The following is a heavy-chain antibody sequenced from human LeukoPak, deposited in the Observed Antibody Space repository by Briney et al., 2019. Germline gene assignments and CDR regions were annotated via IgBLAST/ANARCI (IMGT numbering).Heavy chain of an antibody. CDR1: RFDLSAYT. V-gene: IGHV3-21*01. CDR2: ISSSSVYI. Sequence: GGSLRLSCAPSRFDLSAYTMNWVRQAPGKGLEWVSSISSSSVYIFYADSLKGRFTISRDNAKNSLYLQMNSLRAEDTAVYYCARHRGYWAYFDYWGQGTLVTVSS. CDR3: ARHRGYWAYFDY. J-gene: IGHJ4*02. D-gene: IGHD5-18*01.